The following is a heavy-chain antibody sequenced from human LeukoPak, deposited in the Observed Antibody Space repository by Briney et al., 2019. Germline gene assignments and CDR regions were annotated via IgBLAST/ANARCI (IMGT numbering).Heavy chain of an antibody. CDR3: ARRSTVPGGYYGMDV. Sequence: PSETLSLTCAVYGGSFSGYDWSWIRQPPGKGLEWIGEINHSGSTNYNPSLKSRVTISVHPSKTQFSLKVTSATTADTAVYYCARRSTVPGGYYGMDVWGQGNTVTVSS. CDR2: INHSGST. V-gene: IGHV4-34*01. CDR1: GGSFSGYD. J-gene: IGHJ6*02.